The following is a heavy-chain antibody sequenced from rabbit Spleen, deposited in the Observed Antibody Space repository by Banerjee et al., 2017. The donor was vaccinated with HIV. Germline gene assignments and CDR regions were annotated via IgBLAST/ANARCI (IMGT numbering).Heavy chain of an antibody. CDR2: IYAGTNGGT. CDR3: ARNGGMLDYNL. J-gene: IGHJ4*01. D-gene: IGHD4-2*01. CDR1: GFSFSSVFW. Sequence: QEQLVESGGGLVKPEGSLTLTCTASGFSFSSVFWMCWVRQAPGKGLEWIACIYAGTNGGTYYASWAKGRFTISRTSSTTVTLQMTSLTVADTATYFCARNGGMLDYNLWGPGTLVTVS. V-gene: IGHV1S45*01.